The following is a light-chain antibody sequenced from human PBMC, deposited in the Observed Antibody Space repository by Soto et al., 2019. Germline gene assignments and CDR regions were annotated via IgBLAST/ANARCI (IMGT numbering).Light chain of an antibody. Sequence: EIGLTQSQGTLSLSPGERATHACRASQSVNSSYLAWYQQKPGRAPRLLIYGASSRATGIPDRFSGSGSGTDFTLTISRLEPEDFAVYYCQQYGSSPFTFGPGTKVDIK. CDR2: GAS. CDR3: QQYGSSPFT. J-gene: IGKJ3*01. V-gene: IGKV3-20*01. CDR1: QSVNSSY.